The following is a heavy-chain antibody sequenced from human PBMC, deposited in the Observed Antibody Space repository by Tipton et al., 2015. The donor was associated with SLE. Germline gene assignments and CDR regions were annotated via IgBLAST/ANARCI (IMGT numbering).Heavy chain of an antibody. CDR3: ARDHRIAAADRGGAFDI. V-gene: IGHV4-34*01. CDR1: GGSFSGYY. D-gene: IGHD6-13*01. J-gene: IGHJ3*02. Sequence: TLSLTCAVYGGSFSGYYWSWLRQPPGKGLEWIGKINHNRSTNYNPSLKSRVTISVDTSKNQFSLKLSSVTAADTAVYYCARDHRIAAADRGGAFDIWGQGTMVTVSS. CDR2: INHNRST.